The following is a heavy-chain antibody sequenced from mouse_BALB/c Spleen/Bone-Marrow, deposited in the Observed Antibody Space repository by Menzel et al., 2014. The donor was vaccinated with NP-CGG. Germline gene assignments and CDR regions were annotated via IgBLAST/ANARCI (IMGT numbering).Heavy chain of an antibody. Sequence: QVQLQQSGAELARPGASVKMSCKASGYTFAYYTVHWVKQRPGQGLEWIGYINPSSGYTNYNQKVKDKATLTTDKSSSTAYMQLSSLTSEDSAVYYCAREVYGSWFAYWGQGTLVTVSA. V-gene: IGHV1-4*01. CDR1: GYTFAYYT. D-gene: IGHD2-2*01. CDR2: INPSSGYT. J-gene: IGHJ3*01. CDR3: AREVYGSWFAY.